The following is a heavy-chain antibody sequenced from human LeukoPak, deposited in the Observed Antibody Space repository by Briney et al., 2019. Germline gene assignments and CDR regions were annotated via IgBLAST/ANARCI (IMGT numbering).Heavy chain of an antibody. CDR1: LDSTTSNF. CDR2: IHGSGSP. CDR3: ARWLPTPRYFDY. V-gene: IGHV4-4*02. J-gene: IGHJ4*02. D-gene: IGHD2-15*01. Sequence: SETLSLTCTVSLDSTTSNFWSWVRQPPGKGLEWIGEIHGSGSPNYNPSLQSRVTISIDRSRNQIVLELSSVTAADTAVYHCARWLPTPRYFDYWGQGSLVTVSS.